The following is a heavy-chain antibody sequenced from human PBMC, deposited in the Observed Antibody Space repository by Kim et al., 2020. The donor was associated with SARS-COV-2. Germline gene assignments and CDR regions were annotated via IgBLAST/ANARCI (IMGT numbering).Heavy chain of an antibody. CDR2: IYYSGST. D-gene: IGHD2-2*01. V-gene: IGHV4-39*01. J-gene: IGHJ5*02. Sequence: SETLSLTCTVSGGSISSSSYYWGWIRQPPGKGLEWIGSIYYSGSTYYNPSLKSRVTISVDTSKNQFSLKLSSVTAADTAVYYCARLLYCSTSCSEDWFDPWGQGTLVTVSS. CDR1: GGSISSSSYY. CDR3: ARLLYCSTSCSEDWFDP.